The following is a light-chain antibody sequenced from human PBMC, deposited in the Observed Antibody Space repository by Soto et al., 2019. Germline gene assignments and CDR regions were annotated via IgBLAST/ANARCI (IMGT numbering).Light chain of an antibody. V-gene: IGKV1-39*01. CDR2: AAS. Sequence: DIQMTQSPSSLSASVGDRVTITCRASQSISSSLNWYQQKPGKAPKLLIYAASSLQSGVPSRFSGSGSGTDFTLTISSLQPADFETYYWQQSYSTPPGFGGGTKVEIK. CDR1: QSISSS. J-gene: IGKJ4*01. CDR3: QQSYSTPPG.